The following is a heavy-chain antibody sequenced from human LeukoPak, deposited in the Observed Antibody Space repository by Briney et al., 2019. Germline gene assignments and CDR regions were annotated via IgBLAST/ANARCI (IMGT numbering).Heavy chain of an antibody. D-gene: IGHD2-2*03. CDR3: AIPTCSGSGYCSTSDPFHT. J-gene: IGHJ3*02. V-gene: IGHV3-23*01. CDR2: ISGSGGRT. CDR1: GFTFDNYG. Sequence: QTGGSLRLSCAASGFTFDNYGIGWVRQAPGKGLEWVSGISGSGGRTYYADSVKGRFTISRDNSKNTLFLQLNSPGVEDTATYYCAIPTCSGSGYCSTSDPFHTWGQGTMVTVSS.